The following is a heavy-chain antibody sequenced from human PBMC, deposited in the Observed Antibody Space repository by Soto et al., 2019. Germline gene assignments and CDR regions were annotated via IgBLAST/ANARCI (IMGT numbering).Heavy chain of an antibody. D-gene: IGHD6-19*01. V-gene: IGHV1-46*01. CDR1: GYTFTSYY. Sequence: GASVKVSCKASGYTFTSYYMHWVRQAPGQGLEWMGIINPSGGSTSYAQKFQGRVTMTRDTSTSTVYMELSSLRSEDTSVYYCAREWYSSGWYYYYGMDVWGQGTTVTVSS. J-gene: IGHJ6*02. CDR2: INPSGGST. CDR3: AREWYSSGWYYYYGMDV.